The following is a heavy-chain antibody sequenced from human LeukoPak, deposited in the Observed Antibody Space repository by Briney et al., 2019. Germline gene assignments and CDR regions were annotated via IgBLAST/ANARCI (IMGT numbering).Heavy chain of an antibody. CDR3: ARDHTVVTPGSFDY. Sequence: GGSLRLSCAASGFTFSSYWMSWVRQAPGKGLEWVANIKQDGSEKYYVDSVKGRFTISRDNAKNSLYLQMNSLRAEDTAVYYCARDHTVVTPGSFDYWGQGTLVTVSS. J-gene: IGHJ4*02. CDR1: GFTFSSYW. D-gene: IGHD4-23*01. V-gene: IGHV3-7*01. CDR2: IKQDGSEK.